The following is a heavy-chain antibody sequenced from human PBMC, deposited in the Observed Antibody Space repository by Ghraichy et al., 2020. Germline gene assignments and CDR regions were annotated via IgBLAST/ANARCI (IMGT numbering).Heavy chain of an antibody. CDR1: GFTFSSYS. J-gene: IGHJ4*02. V-gene: IGHV3-21*01. Sequence: LSLTCAASGFTFSSYSMNWVRQAPGKGLEWVSSISSSSSYIYYADSVKGRFTISRDNAKNSLYLQMNSLRAEDTAVYYCARVMSFRDGYNTPFDYWGQGTLVTVSS. CDR3: ARVMSFRDGYNTPFDY. D-gene: IGHD5-24*01. CDR2: ISSSSSYI.